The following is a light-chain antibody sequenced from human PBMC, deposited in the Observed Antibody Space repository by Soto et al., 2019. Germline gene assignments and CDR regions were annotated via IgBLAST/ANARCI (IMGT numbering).Light chain of an antibody. CDR3: QQIGSYPFT. CDR2: DAS. V-gene: IGKV1-39*01. Sequence: DIQMTQSPSSLSASVGDRVTITCQASQDISNYLNWYQQKPGKAPKLLIYDASSLHSGVPSRFSGSGSGTDFTLTISSLQPEDFATYYCQQIGSYPFTFGPGTKVDI. J-gene: IGKJ3*01. CDR1: QDISNY.